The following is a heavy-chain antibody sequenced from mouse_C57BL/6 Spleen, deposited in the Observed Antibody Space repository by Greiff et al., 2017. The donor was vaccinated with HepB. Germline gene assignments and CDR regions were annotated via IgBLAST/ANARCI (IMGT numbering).Heavy chain of an antibody. D-gene: IGHD1-1*01. Sequence: QVQLQQPGAELVMPGASVKLSCKASGYTFTSYWMHWVKQRPGQGLEWIGEIDPSDSYTNYNQKFKGKSTLTVDKSSSTAYMQLSSLTSADSAVYYCARRSISYDYWGQGTTLTVSS. CDR1: GYTFTSYW. V-gene: IGHV1-69*01. CDR3: ARRSISYDY. CDR2: IDPSDSYT. J-gene: IGHJ2*01.